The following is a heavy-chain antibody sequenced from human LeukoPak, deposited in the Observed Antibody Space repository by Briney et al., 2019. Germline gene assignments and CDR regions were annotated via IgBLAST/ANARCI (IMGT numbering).Heavy chain of an antibody. CDR1: GFTFSDYY. V-gene: IGHV3-11*06. CDR3: ARGGRHDYDGRPPDF. Sequence: GGSLRLSCAASGFTFSDYYMTWIRQAPGKGLESISYISHDGRVTNYADSVKGRFTISRDNAKNSLYLQMNSLRAEDTAVYYCARGGRHDYDGRPPDFWGQGTLVTVSS. D-gene: IGHD4-23*01. J-gene: IGHJ4*02. CDR2: ISHDGRVT.